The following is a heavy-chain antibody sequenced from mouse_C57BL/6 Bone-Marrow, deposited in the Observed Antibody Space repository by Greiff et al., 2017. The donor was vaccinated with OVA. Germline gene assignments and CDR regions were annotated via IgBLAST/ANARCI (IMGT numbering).Heavy chain of an antibody. V-gene: IGHV6-3*01. D-gene: IGHD1-1*01. Sequence: DVKLVEPGGGLVQPGGSMKLSCVASGFTFSNYWMNWVRQSPEKGLEWVAQIRLKSDNYATHYAESVKGRFTISRDDSKSSVYLQMNNLRAEDTGIYYCTSPYYGSSHDYWGQGTTLTVSS. J-gene: IGHJ2*01. CDR1: GFTFSNYW. CDR2: IRLKSDNYAT. CDR3: TSPYYGSSHDY.